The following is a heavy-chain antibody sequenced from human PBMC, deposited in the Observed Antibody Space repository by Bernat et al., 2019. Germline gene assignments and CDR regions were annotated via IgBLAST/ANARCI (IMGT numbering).Heavy chain of an antibody. CDR2: ISYDGSNK. CDR1: GFTFSSYG. V-gene: IGHV3-30*18. CDR3: AKAPGGQRVRGYNWFDP. D-gene: IGHD6-6*01. Sequence: QVQLVESGGGVVQPGRSLRLSCAASGFTFSSYGMHWVRQAPGKGLEWVAVISYDGSNKYYADSVKGRFTISRDNSKNTLYLQMNSLRAEDTAVYYCAKAPGGQRVRGYNWFDPWGQGTLVTVSS. J-gene: IGHJ5*02.